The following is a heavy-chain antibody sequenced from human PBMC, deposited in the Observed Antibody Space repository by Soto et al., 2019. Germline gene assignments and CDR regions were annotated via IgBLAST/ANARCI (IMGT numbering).Heavy chain of an antibody. CDR2: INHSGST. D-gene: IGHD1-26*01. CDR3: ARDRRSYSGCFDY. J-gene: IGHJ4*02. V-gene: IGHV4-34*01. Sequence: QVQLQQWGAGLLKPSETLSLTCAVYGGSFSGYYWSWIRQPPGKGLAWSGEINHSGSTNYNSSLNGRLSISGDNSKRRFALNLSSVTAADTAVYSCARDRRSYSGCFDYWGQGTRVSIYS. CDR1: GGSFSGYY.